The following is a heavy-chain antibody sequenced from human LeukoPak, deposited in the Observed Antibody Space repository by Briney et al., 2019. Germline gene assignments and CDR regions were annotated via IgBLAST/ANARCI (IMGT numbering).Heavy chain of an antibody. J-gene: IGHJ4*02. CDR1: GFTLSSYE. V-gene: IGHV3-48*03. D-gene: IGHD5-12*01. CDR3: ARRMDIVATMTFDY. Sequence: GGALRLSCAASGFTLSSYEMNWVRQAPGKGLEWVSYISSSGSTIYYADSVKGRFTISRDNAKNSLYLQKNSLRAEDTAVYYCARRMDIVATMTFDYWGQGTLVTVSS. CDR2: ISSSGSTI.